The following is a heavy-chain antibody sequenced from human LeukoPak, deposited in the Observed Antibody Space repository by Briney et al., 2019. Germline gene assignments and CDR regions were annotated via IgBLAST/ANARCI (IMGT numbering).Heavy chain of an antibody. V-gene: IGHV3-23*01. CDR2: ISGSGGST. CDR1: GFTVSSNY. J-gene: IGHJ4*02. D-gene: IGHD1-26*01. Sequence: PGGSLRLSCAASGFTVSSNYMSWVRQAPGKGLEWVSAISGSGGSTYYADSVKGRFTISRDNSKNTLYLQMNSLRAEDTAVYYCASEQWELPKGGFDYWGQGTLVAVSS. CDR3: ASEQWELPKGGFDY.